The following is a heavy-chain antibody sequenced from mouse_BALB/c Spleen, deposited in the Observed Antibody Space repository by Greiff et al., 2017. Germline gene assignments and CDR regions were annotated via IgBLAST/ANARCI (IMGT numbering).Heavy chain of an antibody. CDR1: GFTFSSFG. Sequence: VQLKESGGGLVQPGGSRKLSCAASGFTFSSFGMHWVRQAPEKGLEWVAYISSGSSTIYYADTVKGRFTISRDNPKNTLFLQMTSLRSEDTAMYYCARRFDYWGQGTTLTVSS. J-gene: IGHJ2*01. CDR2: ISSGSSTI. V-gene: IGHV5-17*02. CDR3: ARRFDY.